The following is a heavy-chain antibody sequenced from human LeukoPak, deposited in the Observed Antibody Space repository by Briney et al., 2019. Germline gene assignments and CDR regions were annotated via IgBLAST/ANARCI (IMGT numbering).Heavy chain of an antibody. CDR2: IYYSGST. Sequence: KASETLSLTCTVSGGSISSHYWSWIRQPPGKGLEWIGYIYYSGSTNYNPSLKSRVTISVDTSKNQFSLKLSSVTAADTAVYYCARYSSGWYANWFDPWGQGTLVTVSS. CDR3: ARYSSGWYANWFDP. J-gene: IGHJ5*02. D-gene: IGHD6-19*01. CDR1: GGSISSHY. V-gene: IGHV4-59*11.